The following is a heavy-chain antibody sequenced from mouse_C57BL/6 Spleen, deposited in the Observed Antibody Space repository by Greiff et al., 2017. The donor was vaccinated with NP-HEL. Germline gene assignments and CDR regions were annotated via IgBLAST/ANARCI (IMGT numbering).Heavy chain of an antibody. D-gene: IGHD1-1*02. CDR1: GYSFTGYY. J-gene: IGHJ4*01. CDR3: ARWGSPYAMDY. V-gene: IGHV1-42*01. Sequence: VQLQQPGPELVKPGASVKISCKASGYSFTGYYMNWVKQSPEKSLEWIGEINPSTGGTTYNQKFKAKATLTVDKSSSTAYMQLKSLTSEDSAVYYCARWGSPYAMDYWGQGTSVTVSS. CDR2: INPSTGGT.